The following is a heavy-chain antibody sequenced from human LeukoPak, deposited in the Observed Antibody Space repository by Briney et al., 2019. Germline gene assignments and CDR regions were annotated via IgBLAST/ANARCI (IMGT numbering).Heavy chain of an antibody. CDR1: GGSISSYY. J-gene: IGHJ4*02. D-gene: IGHD1-26*01. CDR2: IYYSGST. Sequence: PSETLSLTCTVSGGSISSYYWSWIRQPPGKGLEWIGYIYYSGSTNCNPSLKSRVTISVDTSKNQFSLKLSSVTAADTAVYYCARVGAPYNYWGQGTLVTVSS. V-gene: IGHV4-59*01. CDR3: ARVGAPYNY.